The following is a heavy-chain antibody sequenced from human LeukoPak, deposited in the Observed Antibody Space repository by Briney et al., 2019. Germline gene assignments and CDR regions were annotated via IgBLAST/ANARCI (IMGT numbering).Heavy chain of an antibody. D-gene: IGHD5/OR15-5a*01. CDR1: GFTFSSYS. CDR2: ISSSSSYI. Sequence: GGSLRLSCAASGFTFSSYSMNWVRQAPGKGLEWVSSISSSSSYIYYADSVKGRFTISRDNAKNSLYLQMNSLRAEDTAVYYCARSRLVYYWYYGMDVWGQGNTVTVSS. J-gene: IGHJ6*02. CDR3: ARSRLVYYWYYGMDV. V-gene: IGHV3-21*01.